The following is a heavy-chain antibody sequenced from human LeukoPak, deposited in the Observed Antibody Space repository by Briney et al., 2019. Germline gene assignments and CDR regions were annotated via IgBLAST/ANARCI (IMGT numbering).Heavy chain of an antibody. CDR3: VKFAPGFLSADWFDP. D-gene: IGHD3-16*02. CDR1: GFIFSNSA. Sequence: GGSLRLSCAASGFIFSNSALSWVRLPPGQGLEWVAGIGGTNVPNTWYADSVKGRFTISRDNSKSTLYLQMRSLRVEDTALYYCVKFAPGFLSADWFDPWEQETLVTVSS. J-gene: IGHJ5*02. CDR2: IGGTNVPNT. V-gene: IGHV3-23*01.